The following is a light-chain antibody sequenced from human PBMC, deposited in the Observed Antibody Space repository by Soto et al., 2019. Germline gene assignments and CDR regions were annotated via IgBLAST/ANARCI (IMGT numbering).Light chain of an antibody. CDR1: SSDIGTYHY. CDR2: DVN. J-gene: IGLJ2*01. V-gene: IGLV2-14*03. CDR3: SSYTDSSTVI. Sequence: QSALTQPASVSGSPGQLITISCTGTSSDIGTYHYVSWYQQYPGKAPKLIIFDVNSRPSGVSERFLGSKSGNTASLAVSGLQAEDEADYYCSSYTDSSTVIFGGGPSSPS.